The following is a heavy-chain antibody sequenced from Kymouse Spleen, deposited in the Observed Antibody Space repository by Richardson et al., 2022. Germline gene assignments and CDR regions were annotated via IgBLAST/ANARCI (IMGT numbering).Heavy chain of an antibody. J-gene: IGHJ6*02. D-gene: IGHD2-2*02. V-gene: IGHV3-13*01. CDR2: IGTAGDT. CDR1: GFTFSSYD. CDR3: ARSRPAARVFYYYYGMDV. Sequence: EVQLVESGGGLVQPGGSLRLSCAASGFTFSSYDMHWVRQATGKGLEWVSAIGTAGDTYYPGSVKGRFTISRENAKNSLYLQMNSLRAGDTAVYYCARSRPAARVFYYYYGMDVWGQGTTVTVSS.